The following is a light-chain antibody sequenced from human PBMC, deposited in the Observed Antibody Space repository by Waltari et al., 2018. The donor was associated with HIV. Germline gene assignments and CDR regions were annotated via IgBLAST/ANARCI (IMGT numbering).Light chain of an antibody. J-gene: IGLJ3*02. CDR3: SSFKGINTWV. Sequence: QSALTQPASVSGSPGQSITISCTGTSNDVGTYNLVSWYQQHPAKAPKLMIYEVNNRPALVFNSFYVSKAGKTASLTISGRQAEDEADYYCSSFKGINTWVFGGGTMVTVL. CDR1: SNDVGTYNL. CDR2: EVN. V-gene: IGLV2-14*02.